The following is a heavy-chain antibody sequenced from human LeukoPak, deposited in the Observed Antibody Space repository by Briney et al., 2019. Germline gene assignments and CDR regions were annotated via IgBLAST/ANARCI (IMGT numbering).Heavy chain of an antibody. CDR1: GDSVSSNGAA. D-gene: IGHD3-3*01. Sequence: SQTLSLTCAISGDSVSSNGAAWDWIRQSPSRGLEWLGRTYYRSQQWYSDYAPSVKGRITISADTSQNQFSLHLNSVTPEDTAVYYCGGETDFGVVTNWGQGTLVTVSS. J-gene: IGHJ4*02. V-gene: IGHV6-1*01. CDR2: TYYRSQQWYS. CDR3: GGETDFGVVTN.